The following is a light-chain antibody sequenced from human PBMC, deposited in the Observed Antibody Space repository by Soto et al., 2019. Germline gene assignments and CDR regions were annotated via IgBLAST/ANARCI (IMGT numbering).Light chain of an antibody. CDR1: QSVKSH. J-gene: IGKJ2*01. CDR3: QQYNNWPYT. CDR2: AAS. Sequence: ERVMTQSPATLSVSPGERATLSCRADQSVKSHLAWYQQKPGQAPRLLIYAASARTSGLPGRFSGSGSGTEFTLTISSLQPEDFAVYYCQQYNNWPYTFGQGTKLEIK. V-gene: IGKV3-15*01.